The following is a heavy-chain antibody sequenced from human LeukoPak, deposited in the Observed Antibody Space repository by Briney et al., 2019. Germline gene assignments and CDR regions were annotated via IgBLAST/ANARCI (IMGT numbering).Heavy chain of an antibody. J-gene: IGHJ4*02. CDR1: GSTFSTYC. CDR3: AREPIVGATSYYFDY. CDR2: INPSGGST. V-gene: IGHV1-46*01. Sequence: ASVEVSCQASGSTFSTYCMHWVRPAPGQGLEWMGIINPSGGSTSYAQKFQGRVTMAMDMSTSTVYMELSSLRSEDTAVYYCAREPIVGATSYYFDYWGQGTLVTVSS. D-gene: IGHD1-26*01.